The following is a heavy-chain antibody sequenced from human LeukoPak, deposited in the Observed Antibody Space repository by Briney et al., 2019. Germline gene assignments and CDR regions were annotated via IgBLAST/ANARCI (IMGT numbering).Heavy chain of an antibody. CDR1: GFTFSNYW. CDR3: ATGIITAYEI. V-gene: IGHV3-74*01. D-gene: IGHD5-12*01. J-gene: IGHJ3*02. CDR2: IHSDGFTT. Sequence: PGGSLRLSCAASGFTFSNYWMHWVRQAPGKGLVWVSRIHSDGFTTIYADSVQGRFTISRDNAKNQVYLQMNSLRVEDTALYYCATGIITAYEIWGQGTMVTVSS.